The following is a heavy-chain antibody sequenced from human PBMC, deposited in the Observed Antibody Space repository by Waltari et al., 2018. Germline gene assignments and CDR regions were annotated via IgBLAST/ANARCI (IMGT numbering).Heavy chain of an antibody. CDR2: IYSGGTT. D-gene: IGHD3-10*01. CDR1: GFTFSSYA. Sequence: EVQXXESGGGXVQPGGSLRLXCAASGFTFSSYAMSWVRQAPGKGLERVSVIYSGGTTYYADSVXXRXTISRDXXKNTLYLQMXSLRAEDXXVYYCAKAXLPLEAGXYFDYWGQXSLVTVSS. V-gene: IGHV3-23*03. J-gene: IGHJ4*02. CDR3: AKAXLPLEAGXYFDY.